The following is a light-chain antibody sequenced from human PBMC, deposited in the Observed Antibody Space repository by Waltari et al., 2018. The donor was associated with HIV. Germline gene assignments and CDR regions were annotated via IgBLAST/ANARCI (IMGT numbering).Light chain of an antibody. CDR3: QAWDSSTAV. J-gene: IGLJ2*01. CDR1: KSGEKY. Sequence: SYELTQPPSVSVSPGQTASITCSGDKSGEKYACWYQQKPGQSPVLVIYQDSKRPSGIPERFSGSNSGNTATLTISGTQAMDEADYYCQAWDSSTAVFGGGTKLTVL. V-gene: IGLV3-1*01. CDR2: QDS.